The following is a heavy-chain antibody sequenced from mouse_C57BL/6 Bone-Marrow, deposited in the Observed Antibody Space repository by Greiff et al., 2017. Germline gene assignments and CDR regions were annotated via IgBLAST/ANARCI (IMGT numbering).Heavy chain of an antibody. V-gene: IGHV1-72*01. CDR1: GYTFTSYW. J-gene: IGHJ4*01. CDR2: IDPNSGGT. Sequence: QVHVKQPGAELVKPGASVKLSCKASGYTFTSYWMHWVKQRPGRGLEWIGRIDPNSGGTKYNEKFKSKATLTVDKPSSTAYMQLSSLTSEDSAVYYCARMGKFPLDYYAMDYWGQGTSVTVSS. CDR3: ARMGKFPLDYYAMDY.